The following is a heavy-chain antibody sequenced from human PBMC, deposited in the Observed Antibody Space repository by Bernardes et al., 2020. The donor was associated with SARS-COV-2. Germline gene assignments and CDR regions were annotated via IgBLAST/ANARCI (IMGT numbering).Heavy chain of an antibody. D-gene: IGHD1-26*01. J-gene: IGHJ5*02. CDR2: IGHTSIHK. V-gene: IGHV3-21*01. CDR1: GFTFSSNS. CDR3: AKDIPFRGSS. Sequence: GSLRLSCAASGFTFSSNSMDWFRQAPGKGLEWVSSIGHTSIHKFYVDSVKGRFTISRDNAKNSLYLQMNNLRAEDTAVYYWAKDIPFRGSSWGQGTLVTVSS.